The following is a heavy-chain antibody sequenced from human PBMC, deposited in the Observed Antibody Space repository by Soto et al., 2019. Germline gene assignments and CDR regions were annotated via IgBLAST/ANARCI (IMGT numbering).Heavy chain of an antibody. V-gene: IGHV4-30-2*01. D-gene: IGHD2-21*02. CDR2: MYLSWST. CDR3: ARATAIGYYFDY. Sequence: SETLSLTCAVSGGSISSGGYSWSWSRQPPGKGLEWIGYMYLSWSTYYNPSLKSRVTISIVRSKNQFSLKLSSVTAADTAVYYCARATAIGYYFDYWGQGTLVTVSS. J-gene: IGHJ4*02. CDR1: GGSISSGGYS.